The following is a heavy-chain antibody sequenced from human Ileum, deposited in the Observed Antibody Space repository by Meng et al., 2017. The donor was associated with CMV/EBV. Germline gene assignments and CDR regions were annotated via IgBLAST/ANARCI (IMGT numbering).Heavy chain of an antibody. D-gene: IGHD6-19*01. V-gene: IGHV4-4*07. J-gene: IGHJ4*02. CDR2: IYSSGST. CDR3: AKEQSIGIAVTGIFDF. CDR1: GHSTSGFF. Sequence: QVHRRESGRGLVKPSTPPSLTCTVSGHSTSGFFWSLIRQPAGKGLEWIGRIYSSGSTFYNPSLESRVTMSIDTSKNQFSLRLASVTAADTAVYFCAKEQSIGIAVTGIFDFWGQGALVTVSS.